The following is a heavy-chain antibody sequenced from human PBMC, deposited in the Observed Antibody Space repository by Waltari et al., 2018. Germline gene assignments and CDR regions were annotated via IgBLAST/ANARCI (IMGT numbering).Heavy chain of an antibody. CDR2: MNPNSGNT. J-gene: IGHJ6*02. D-gene: IGHD6-13*01. Sequence: QVQLVQSGAEVKKPGASVKVSCKASGYTFTSYDINWVRPATGQGLEWMGWMNPNSGNTGYAQKFQGRVTMTRNTSINTAYMELSSLRSEDTAVYYCARGTAAGRNYYYYGMDVWGQGTTVTVSS. V-gene: IGHV1-8*01. CDR3: ARGTAAGRNYYYYGMDV. CDR1: GYTFTSYD.